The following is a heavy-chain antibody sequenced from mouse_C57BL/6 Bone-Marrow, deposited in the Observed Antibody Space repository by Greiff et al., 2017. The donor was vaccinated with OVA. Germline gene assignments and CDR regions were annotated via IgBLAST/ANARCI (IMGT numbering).Heavy chain of an antibody. D-gene: IGHD2-3*01. Sequence: QVQLKQPGAELVRPGTSVKLSCKASGYTFTSYWMHWVKQRPGQGLEWIGVIDPSDSYTNYNQKFKGKATLTVDTSSSTAYMQLSSLTSEDSAVYYCAREIYDGYPYWYFDVWGTGTTVTVSS. CDR1: GYTFTSYW. CDR2: IDPSDSYT. CDR3: AREIYDGYPYWYFDV. J-gene: IGHJ1*03. V-gene: IGHV1-59*01.